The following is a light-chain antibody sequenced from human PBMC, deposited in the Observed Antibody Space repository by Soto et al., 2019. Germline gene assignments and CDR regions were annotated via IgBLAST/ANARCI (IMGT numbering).Light chain of an antibody. CDR1: QAIYNY. J-gene: IGKJ4*01. CDR2: AAS. V-gene: IGKV1-27*01. Sequence: DIQMTQSPSSLSASVGDRVTITCRASQAIYNYLAWYQQKPGKVPTLLISAASTLQSGVPSRFSGSGSGTDFTLTISSLQPEDVATYYRQTFRAVPTFGGGTKVEI. CDR3: QTFRAVPT.